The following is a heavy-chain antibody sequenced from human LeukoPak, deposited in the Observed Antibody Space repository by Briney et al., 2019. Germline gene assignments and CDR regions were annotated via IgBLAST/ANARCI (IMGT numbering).Heavy chain of an antibody. CDR3: AKVSLPYCSSTSCSPSSFDY. D-gene: IGHD2-2*01. CDR1: GITFSSYG. CDR2: IRYDGSNK. J-gene: IGHJ4*02. Sequence: PGGSRRLSCAASGITFSSYGMHWVRQAPGKGLEWVAFIRYDGSNKYYADSVKGRFTISRDNSKSTLYLQMNSLRAEDTAVYYCAKVSLPYCSSTSCSPSSFDYWGQGTLVTVSS. V-gene: IGHV3-30*02.